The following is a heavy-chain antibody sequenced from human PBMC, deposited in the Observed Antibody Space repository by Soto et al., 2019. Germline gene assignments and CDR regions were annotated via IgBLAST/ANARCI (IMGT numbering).Heavy chain of an antibody. CDR3: ARDYRIVVSPSPTAFDI. CDR2: IYYSGSA. Sequence: PSETLSLTCTVSGGSISSGGSYWTWLRQHPAKGLEWIEYIYYSGSAYYNPSLKSRITMSVDTSKNQFSLKLSSVTAADTAVYYCARDYRIVVSPSPTAFDIWGQGTMVTVSS. CDR1: GGSISSGGSY. D-gene: IGHD2-21*01. J-gene: IGHJ3*02. V-gene: IGHV4-31*03.